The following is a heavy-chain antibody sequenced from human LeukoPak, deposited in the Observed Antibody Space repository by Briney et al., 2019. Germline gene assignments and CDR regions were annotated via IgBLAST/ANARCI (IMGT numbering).Heavy chain of an antibody. V-gene: IGHV3-30*18. Sequence: PGRSLRPSCAASGFTFSSYGMHWVRQAPGKGLEWVAVISYDGSNKYYADSVKGRFTISRDNSKNTLYLQMNSLRAEDTAVYYCAKDSVEGSSWYGKRKYFQHWGQGTLVTVSS. CDR2: ISYDGSNK. D-gene: IGHD6-13*01. J-gene: IGHJ1*01. CDR3: AKDSVEGSSWYGKRKYFQH. CDR1: GFTFSSYG.